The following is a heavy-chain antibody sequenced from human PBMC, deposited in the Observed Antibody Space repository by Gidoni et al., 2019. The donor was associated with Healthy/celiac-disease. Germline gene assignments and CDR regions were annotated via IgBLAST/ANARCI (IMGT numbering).Heavy chain of an antibody. CDR2: IYYSGST. CDR1: GGPISSGGYY. Sequence: QVQLQESGPGLVKPSQTLSLTCTVSGGPISSGGYYWSWIRQHPGKCLEWIGYIYYSGSTYYNPSLKSRVTISVDTSKNQFSLKLSSVTAADTAVYYCARSIGYYSSAFDIWGQGTMVTVSS. CDR3: ARSIGYYSSAFDI. J-gene: IGHJ3*02. V-gene: IGHV4-31*02. D-gene: IGHD4-4*01.